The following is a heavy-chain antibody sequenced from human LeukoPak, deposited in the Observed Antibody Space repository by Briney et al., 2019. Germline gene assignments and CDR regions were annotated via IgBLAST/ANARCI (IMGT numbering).Heavy chain of an antibody. Sequence: ASVKVSCKASGYTFTGYYMHWVRQAPGQGLEWMGIINPSGCSTSYAQKFQGRVTTTRDTSTSTVYMELSSLRSEDTAVYYCARSGAIGAAAGKNWGQGTLVTVSS. V-gene: IGHV1-46*01. CDR1: GYTFTGYY. CDR2: INPSGCST. J-gene: IGHJ4*02. D-gene: IGHD6-13*01. CDR3: ARSGAIGAAAGKN.